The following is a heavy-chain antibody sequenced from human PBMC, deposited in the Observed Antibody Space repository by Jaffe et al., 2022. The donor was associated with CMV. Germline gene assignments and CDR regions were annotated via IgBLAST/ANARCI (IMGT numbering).Heavy chain of an antibody. D-gene: IGHD3-22*01. V-gene: IGHV3-53*01. CDR1: GFTVSSNY. J-gene: IGHJ5*02. CDR2: IYSGGST. Sequence: EVQLVESGGGLIQPGGSLRLSCAASGFTVSSNYMSWVRQAPGKGLEWVSVIYSGGSTYYADSVKGRFTISRDNSKNTLYLQMNSLRAEDTAVYYCARSYYDSSGYNWFDPWGQGTLVTVSS. CDR3: ARSYYDSSGYNWFDP.